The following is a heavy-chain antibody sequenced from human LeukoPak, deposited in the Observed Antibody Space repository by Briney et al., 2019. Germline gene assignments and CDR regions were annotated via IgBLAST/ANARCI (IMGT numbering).Heavy chain of an antibody. CDR3: VRESEYYFDHSASFDY. J-gene: IGHJ4*02. D-gene: IGHD3-22*01. CDR1: GFTFTAYL. Sequence: GGSLRLSCAASGFTFTAYLIHWVRQAPGKGLEWVAVMSPDGNAMFYADSVKGRFTISRDNSKNTLYLQMNSLRAEDTAVYYCVRESEYYFDHSASFDYWGQGTLVTVSS. V-gene: IGHV3-30-3*01. CDR2: MSPDGNAM.